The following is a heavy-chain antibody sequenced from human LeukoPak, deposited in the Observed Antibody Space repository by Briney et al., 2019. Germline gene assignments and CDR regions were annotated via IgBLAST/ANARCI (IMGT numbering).Heavy chain of an antibody. CDR1: GFTFNSYA. V-gene: IGHV3-30*04. J-gene: IGHJ3*02. CDR3: ARDLRVTMIVVVITTSYAFDI. Sequence: GGSLRLSCAASGFTFNSYAMHWVPQAPGKGREGVAVISYDGRNKYHTDPGKGPFTISRDNSKNTLYLKMNSLRAEDTAVYYCARDLRVTMIVVVITTSYAFDIWGQGTMVTVSS. D-gene: IGHD3-22*01. CDR2: ISYDGRNK.